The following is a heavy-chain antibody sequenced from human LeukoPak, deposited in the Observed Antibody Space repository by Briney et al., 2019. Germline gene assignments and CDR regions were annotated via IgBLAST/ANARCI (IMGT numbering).Heavy chain of an antibody. CDR1: GYTFTSYA. V-gene: IGHV1-69*13. Sequence: SVKVSCKASGYTFTSYAMNWVRQAPGQGLEWMGGIIPIFGTANYAQKFQGKVTITADESTNSAYMELNRLRSDDTAVYYCARAEDQGRYFDWLPGFDPWGQGTLVTVSS. D-gene: IGHD3-9*01. CDR2: IIPIFGTA. J-gene: IGHJ5*02. CDR3: ARAEDQGRYFDWLPGFDP.